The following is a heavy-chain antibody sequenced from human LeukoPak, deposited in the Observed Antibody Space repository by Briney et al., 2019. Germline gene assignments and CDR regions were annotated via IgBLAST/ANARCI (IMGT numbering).Heavy chain of an antibody. CDR2: IYYSGST. D-gene: IGHD6-19*01. J-gene: IGHJ4*02. Sequence: SETLSLTCTAYGGTINRLYWSWIRQPPGKGLEWIGNIYYSGSTNYNPSLRGRVTISLDTSEKQFSLKVTSVTAADSAVYYCVGGGQWLAFDYWGQGALVTVSS. CDR1: GGTINRLY. CDR3: VGGGQWLAFDY. V-gene: IGHV4-59*08.